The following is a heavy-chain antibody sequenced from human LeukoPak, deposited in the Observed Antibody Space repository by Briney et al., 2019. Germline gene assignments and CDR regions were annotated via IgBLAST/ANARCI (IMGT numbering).Heavy chain of an antibody. D-gene: IGHD2-2*02. Sequence: SETLSLTCAVSGYSISSGYYWGWIRQPPGKGLEWIGSIYHSGSTYYNPSLKSRVTISVDTSKNQFSLKLSSVTAADTAVYYCASHPIVPAAIDYRGQGTLVTVSS. CDR2: IYHSGST. CDR1: GYSISSGYY. CDR3: ASHPIVPAAIDY. J-gene: IGHJ4*02. V-gene: IGHV4-38-2*01.